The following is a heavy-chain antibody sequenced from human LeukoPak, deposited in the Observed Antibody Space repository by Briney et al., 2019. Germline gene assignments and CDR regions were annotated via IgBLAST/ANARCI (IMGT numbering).Heavy chain of an antibody. D-gene: IGHD1-7*01. V-gene: IGHV4-30-2*01. J-gene: IGHJ4*02. CDR1: GGSISSGGYY. Sequence: PSETLSLTCTVSGGSISSGGYYWSWIRQPPGKGLEWIGYIYHSGSTYYNPSLKSRVTISVDRSKNQFSLKLSSVTAADTAVYYCARGDELKLFDYWGQGTLVTVSS. CDR2: IYHSGST. CDR3: ARGDELKLFDY.